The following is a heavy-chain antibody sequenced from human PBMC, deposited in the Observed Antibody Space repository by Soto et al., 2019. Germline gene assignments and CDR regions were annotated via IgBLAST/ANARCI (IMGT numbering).Heavy chain of an antibody. D-gene: IGHD3-22*01. Sequence: DVQLLESGGGLVQPGGSLRLSCAASGFTFSTYAMSWLRQAPGKGLEWVSGLSNRGDDTYYADSVKGRFTVSRDNSKNTLYLQMNNLRAEDTAMYYCAKKGPLPRFMTVGVNPFDSWGQGTLVIVSS. CDR1: GFTFSTYA. CDR3: AKKGPLPRFMTVGVNPFDS. CDR2: LSNRGDDT. V-gene: IGHV3-23*01. J-gene: IGHJ4*02.